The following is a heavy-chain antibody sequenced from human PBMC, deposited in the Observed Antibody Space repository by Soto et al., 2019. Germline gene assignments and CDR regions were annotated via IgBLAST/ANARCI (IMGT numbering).Heavy chain of an antibody. D-gene: IGHD2-15*01. Sequence: PWGSLRLSCAASGFTFSSNAMSWFRQAPGKGLEWVSGISSSGGSTYYADSVKGRFTISRDNSKNMLYLQMNNLRAEDTAVYYCAKAQGGSYFDYWGQGTLVIVSS. J-gene: IGHJ4*02. V-gene: IGHV3-23*01. CDR3: AKAQGGSYFDY. CDR1: GFTFSSNA. CDR2: ISSSGGST.